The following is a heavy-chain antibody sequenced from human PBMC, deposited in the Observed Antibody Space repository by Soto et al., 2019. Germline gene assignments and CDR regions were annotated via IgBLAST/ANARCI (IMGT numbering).Heavy chain of an antibody. V-gene: IGHV1-18*04. CDR3: ARDPRGVGATDYYGMDV. CDR1: GYTFTSYG. J-gene: IGHJ6*02. Sequence: QVQLVQSGAEVKKPGASVKVSCKASGYTFTSYGISWVRQAPGQGLEWMGWISAYNGNTNYAQKLQGRVTMTTDTSTSTAYMELRSLRSDDTAVYYCARDPRGVGATDYYGMDVWGQGTTVTVSS. D-gene: IGHD1-26*01. CDR2: ISAYNGNT.